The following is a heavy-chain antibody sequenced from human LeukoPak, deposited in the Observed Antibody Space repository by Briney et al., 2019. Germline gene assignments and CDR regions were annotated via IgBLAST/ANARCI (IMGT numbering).Heavy chain of an antibody. CDR2: IYYTGST. Sequence: SETLSLTCTVSGGSISSDYWSWIRQPPGKGLEWIGYIYYTGSTNYNPSLKSRVTISVDTSKNQFSLKLSSVTAADTAVYYCARGRGGNSGDYWGQGTLVAVSS. CDR1: GGSISSDY. CDR3: ARGRGGNSGDY. V-gene: IGHV4-59*01. D-gene: IGHD4-23*01. J-gene: IGHJ4*02.